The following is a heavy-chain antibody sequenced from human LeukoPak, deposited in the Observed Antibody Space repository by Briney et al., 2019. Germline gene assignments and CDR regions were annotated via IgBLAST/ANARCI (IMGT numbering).Heavy chain of an antibody. CDR2: ISAYNGNT. Sequence: ASVKVSCKASGYTFTNYGISWVRQAPGQGLEWMGWISAYNGNTNYAQKLQGRVTMTTDTSTSIAYMELRSLRSDDTAVYYCARGTGRGYGGNSDAFDIWGQGTMVTVSS. J-gene: IGHJ3*02. CDR1: GYTFTNYG. CDR3: ARGTGRGYGGNSDAFDI. V-gene: IGHV1-18*01. D-gene: IGHD4-23*01.